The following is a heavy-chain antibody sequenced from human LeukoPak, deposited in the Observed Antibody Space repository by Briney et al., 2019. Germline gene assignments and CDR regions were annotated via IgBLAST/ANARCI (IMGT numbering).Heavy chain of an antibody. CDR3: AKSLGYSYGSLVVDY. V-gene: IGHV3-30*18. CDR2: ISYDGSNK. Sequence: GRSLRLSCAASGFTFSSYGMHWVRQAPGKGLEWVAVISYDGSNKYYADSVKGRFTISRDNSKNTLYLQMNSLRAEDTAVYYCAKSLGYSYGSLVVDYWGQGTLVTVS. D-gene: IGHD5-18*01. J-gene: IGHJ4*02. CDR1: GFTFSSYG.